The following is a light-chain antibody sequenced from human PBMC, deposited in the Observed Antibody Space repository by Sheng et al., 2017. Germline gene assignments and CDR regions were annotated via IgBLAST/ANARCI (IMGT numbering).Light chain of an antibody. V-gene: IGLV1-44*01. CDR3: ATWDDSLNGWV. CDR2: SND. J-gene: IGLJ3*02. CDR1: DSDIGGNT. Sequence: QSVLTQSPSASGTPGQRVTMSCSRSDSDIGGNTVSWFQQFPGTAPKLLIYSNDQRPSGVPDRFSGSGSATSASLAISGLQSEDEADYYCATWDDSLNGWVFGGGTKLTVL.